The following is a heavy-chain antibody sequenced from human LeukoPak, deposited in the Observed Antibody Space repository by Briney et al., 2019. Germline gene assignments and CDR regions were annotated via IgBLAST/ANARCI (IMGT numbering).Heavy chain of an antibody. CDR3: ARDPIHRDDYNAE. J-gene: IGHJ4*02. D-gene: IGHD5-24*01. CDR1: GPSIGSFY. V-gene: IGHV4-59*01. Sequence: PSETLSLTCSVSGPSIGSFYWSWIRQPPGRGLEWVGSINYSGTTNYNPSLKSRVTMLIDTSKNQVSLKLNSVTAADTAVYYCARDPIHRDDYNAEWGQGVLVSVSS. CDR2: INYSGTT.